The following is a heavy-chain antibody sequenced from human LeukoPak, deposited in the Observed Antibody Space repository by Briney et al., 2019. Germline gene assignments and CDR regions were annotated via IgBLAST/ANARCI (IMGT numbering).Heavy chain of an antibody. CDR2: IDQDGRDK. J-gene: IGHJ5*02. V-gene: IGHV3-7*01. D-gene: IGHD7-27*01. Sequence: GGSLRLSCAASGFTFSDYWMSWVRQAPGKGLEWVATIDQDGRDKFSVDSVKGRFTTSRDNARNSMYLQMKSLSVEDTAVYYCARTSLGWLDPWGQGALVTVSS. CDR1: GFTFSDYW. CDR3: ARTSLGWLDP.